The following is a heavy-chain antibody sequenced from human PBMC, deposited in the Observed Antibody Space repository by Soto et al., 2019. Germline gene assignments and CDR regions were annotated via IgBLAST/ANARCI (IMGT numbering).Heavy chain of an antibody. Sequence: QVQLQQSGPGLVRPSQTLSLTCVISGDSVSSNSAAWNWIRQSPSRGLEWLGRTYYRSRWYNDYAVSVRSRITVNADTSKNQFSLHLNSVTPEVTAVYYCAGTSSLQLYYMDVWDKGTTVTVSS. J-gene: IGHJ6*03. V-gene: IGHV6-1*01. CDR1: GDSVSSNSAA. CDR2: TYYRSRWYN. D-gene: IGHD1-7*01. CDR3: AGTSSLQLYYMDV.